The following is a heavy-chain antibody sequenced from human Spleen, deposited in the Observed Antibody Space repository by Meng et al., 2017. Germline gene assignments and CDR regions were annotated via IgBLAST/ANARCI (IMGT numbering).Heavy chain of an antibody. J-gene: IGHJ6*02. D-gene: IGHD3-22*01. V-gene: IGHV1-69*13. CDR3: ARGRRITMIVVVITPDYYYYGMDV. Sequence: SVKVSCKASGGTFSSYAISWVRQAPGQGLEWRGGIIPIFGTANYAQKFQGRVTITADESTSTAYMELSSLRSEDTAVYYCARGRRITMIVVVITPDYYYYGMDVWGQGTTVTVSS. CDR1: GGTFSSYA. CDR2: IIPIFGTA.